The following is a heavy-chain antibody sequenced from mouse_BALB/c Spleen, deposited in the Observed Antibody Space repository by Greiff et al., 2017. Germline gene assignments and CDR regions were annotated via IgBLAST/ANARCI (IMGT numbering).Heavy chain of an antibody. CDR1: GFTFSSYY. V-gene: IGHV5-6-2*01. CDR2: INSNGGST. D-gene: IGHD1-1*01. CDR3: ARRQYYGAMDY. J-gene: IGHJ4*01. Sequence: EVKVVESGGGLVKLGGSLKLPCAASGFTFSSYYMSWVRQTPEKRLEWVAAINSNGGSTYYPDTVKGRFTISRYSAKNTLYLQMSSLKSEDTALYYCARRQYYGAMDYWGQGTSVTVSS.